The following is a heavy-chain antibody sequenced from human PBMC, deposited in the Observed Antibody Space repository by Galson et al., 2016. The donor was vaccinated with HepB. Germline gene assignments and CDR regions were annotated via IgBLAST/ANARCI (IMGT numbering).Heavy chain of an antibody. V-gene: IGHV1-69*13. J-gene: IGHJ4*02. D-gene: IGHD2-21*01. CDR2: IIPLYGTT. CDR1: GGIFRKKS. Sequence: SVKVSCKASGGIFRKKSLNWLRQAPGQGLQWMGRIIPLYGTTKYAQKFLGRVTISADESTSTVYMELTTLTSEDTAVYYCATGGKTYSYSSGTFDPDYYFDWWGQGILVTVSS. CDR3: ATGGKTYSYSSGTFDPDYYFDW.